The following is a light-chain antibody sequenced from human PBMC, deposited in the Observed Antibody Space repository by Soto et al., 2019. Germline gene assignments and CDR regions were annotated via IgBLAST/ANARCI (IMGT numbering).Light chain of an antibody. J-gene: IGLJ3*02. Sequence: QFALTQPRSVSGSPGQSVTISCTGTSSDVGAYNYVSWYQQHPGKAPKLMIYDVSKRPSGVPDRFSGSKSGNTASLSISGLQAEDEADYYCCSYAASFTVFGGGTKVTVL. CDR2: DVS. CDR1: SSDVGAYNY. CDR3: CSYAASFTV. V-gene: IGLV2-11*01.